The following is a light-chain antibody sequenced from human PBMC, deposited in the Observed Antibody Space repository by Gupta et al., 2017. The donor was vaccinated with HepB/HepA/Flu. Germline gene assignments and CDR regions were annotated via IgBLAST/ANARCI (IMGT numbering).Light chain of an antibody. CDR2: DDN. V-gene: IGLV3-21*03. CDR1: NIGTKS. Sequence: SSVLTPPPSVSVAPGKTARITCGGNNIGTKSVHWYQQKPGQAPVSVVYDDNDRPSGIPERFSGSNSGTTATLTISRVEVGDEADYYCQVWDSSSEKGVFGPGTKFTVL. J-gene: IGLJ1*01. CDR3: QVWDSSSEKGV.